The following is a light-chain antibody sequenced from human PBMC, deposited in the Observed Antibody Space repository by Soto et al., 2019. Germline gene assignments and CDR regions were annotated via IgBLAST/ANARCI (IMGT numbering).Light chain of an antibody. CDR2: GAS. CDR3: QQYNNWPQT. CDR1: QSVSSN. V-gene: IGKV3-15*01. J-gene: IGKJ1*01. Sequence: EIVMTQSPATLSVSPGERATLSCRASQSVSSNLAWYQQKPGQAPRLLIYGASTRATGIPARFSGSGSGTEFTPTISSLQSEDFAVYYCQQYNNWPQTFGQWTKVEIK.